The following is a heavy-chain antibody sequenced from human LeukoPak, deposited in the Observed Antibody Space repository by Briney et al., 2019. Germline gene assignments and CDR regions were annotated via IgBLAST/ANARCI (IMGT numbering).Heavy chain of an antibody. V-gene: IGHV4-30-2*01. D-gene: IGHD3-10*01. CDR1: GGSISSGGYS. Sequence: SQTLSLTCAVSGGSISSGGYSWSWIRQPPGKGLEWIGYIYHSGSTYYNPSLKSRVTISVDRSKNQFSLKLSSVTAADTAVYYCARVRSEYYYGSGSSYYFDYWGQGTLVTVSS. J-gene: IGHJ4*02. CDR2: IYHSGST. CDR3: ARVRSEYYYGSGSSYYFDY.